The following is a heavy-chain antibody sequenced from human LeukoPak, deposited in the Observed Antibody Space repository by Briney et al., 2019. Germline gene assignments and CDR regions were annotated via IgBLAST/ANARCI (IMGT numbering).Heavy chain of an antibody. Sequence: GGSLRLSCAASGFTFTSYAMSWVRQAPGKGLEWVSAISGTGDSTYYADSVKGRFTISRDNSKNTLYLQMSSLRGEDTAVYYCAKEANLNFEMDVWGKGTTVTVSS. CDR3: AKEANLNFEMDV. J-gene: IGHJ6*04. CDR2: ISGTGDST. D-gene: IGHD1-7*01. CDR1: GFTFTSYA. V-gene: IGHV3-23*01.